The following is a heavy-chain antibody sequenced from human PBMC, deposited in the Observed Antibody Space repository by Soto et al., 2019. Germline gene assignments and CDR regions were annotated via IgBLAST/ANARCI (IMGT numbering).Heavy chain of an antibody. V-gene: IGHV1-3*01. CDR3: ARDVAAADY. Sequence: ASVKVSCKASGYTFTSYAMHWVRQAPGQRLEWMGWINAGNGNTKYSQKFQDRVTIATDTSASTAYMELSSLKSEDTAVYYCARDVAAADYWGQGTLVTVSS. D-gene: IGHD6-13*01. CDR1: GYTFTSYA. J-gene: IGHJ4*02. CDR2: INAGNGNT.